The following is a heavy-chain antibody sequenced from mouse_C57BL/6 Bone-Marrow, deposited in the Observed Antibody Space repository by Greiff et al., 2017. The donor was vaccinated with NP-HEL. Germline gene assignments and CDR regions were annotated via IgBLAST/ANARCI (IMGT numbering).Heavy chain of an antibody. Sequence: QVQLKESGAELAKPGASVKLSCKASGYTFTSYWMHWVKQRPGQGLEWIGYINPSSGYTKYNQKFKDTATLTADKSSSTAYMQLCSLTYEDSAVYYCARSAYSNYVDYWGQGTTLTVSS. CDR1: GYTFTSYW. J-gene: IGHJ2*01. V-gene: IGHV1-7*01. CDR2: INPSSGYT. CDR3: ARSAYSNYVDY. D-gene: IGHD2-5*01.